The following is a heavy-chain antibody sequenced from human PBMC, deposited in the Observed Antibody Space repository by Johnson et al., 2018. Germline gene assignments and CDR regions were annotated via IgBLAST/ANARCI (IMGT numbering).Heavy chain of an antibody. D-gene: IGHD2-2*01. Sequence: QVQLQRWGAGLLKPSETLSLTCAVYGGSFSGYYWSWIRQPPGKGLEWIGEINHSGSTNYNPSLKSRVTISVDTSKNQFSLKLSSVTAADPAVYYCARGKGYCSSTSCYAPRTYYYSSSMDVWGKGTTVTVAS. J-gene: IGHJ6*03. CDR3: ARGKGYCSSTSCYAPRTYYYSSSMDV. CDR2: INHSGST. CDR1: GGSFSGYY. V-gene: IGHV4-34*01.